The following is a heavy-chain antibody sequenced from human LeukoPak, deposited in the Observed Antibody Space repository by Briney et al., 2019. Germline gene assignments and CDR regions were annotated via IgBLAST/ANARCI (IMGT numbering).Heavy chain of an antibody. CDR3: ARVDDYSNYGESFYFDY. CDR1: AFTFSSHS. Sequence: PGGSLRLSCAASAFTFSSHSMNWVRQAPGKGLEWLSYISSSSSTIYYADSVKGRFTISRDNAKNSLYLQMNSLRAEDTAVYYCARVDDYSNYGESFYFDYWGQGTLVTVSS. CDR2: ISSSSSTI. V-gene: IGHV3-48*01. D-gene: IGHD4-11*01. J-gene: IGHJ4*02.